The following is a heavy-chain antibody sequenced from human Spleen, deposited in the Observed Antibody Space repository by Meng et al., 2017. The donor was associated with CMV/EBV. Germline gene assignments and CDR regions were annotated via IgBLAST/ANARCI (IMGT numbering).Heavy chain of an antibody. Sequence: GESLKISCAASGFTFSSYEMNWVRQAPGKGLEWVSYISSSGSTIYYADSVKGRFTISRDNAKNSLYLQMNSLRAEDTAVYYCARARVPAAISGYYGMDVWGQGTTVTVSS. D-gene: IGHD2-2*01. CDR2: ISSSGSTI. V-gene: IGHV3-48*03. CDR3: ARARVPAAISGYYGMDV. CDR1: GFTFSSYE. J-gene: IGHJ6*02.